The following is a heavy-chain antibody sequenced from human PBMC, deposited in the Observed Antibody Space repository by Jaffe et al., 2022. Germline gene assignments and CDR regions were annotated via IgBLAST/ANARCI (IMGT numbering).Heavy chain of an antibody. V-gene: IGHV3-21*01. CDR3: ARYSNHYFDY. J-gene: IGHJ4*02. CDR2: ISSGSSYI. CDR1: GFTFSSYT. D-gene: IGHD4-4*01. Sequence: EVQLVESGGGLVKPGGSLRLSCTASGFTFSSYTMNWVRQAPGKGLEWVSSISSGSSYIYYADSVKGRFTISRDNAKNSLFLQMNSLRAEDTAVYYCARYSNHYFDYWGQGTLVTVSS.